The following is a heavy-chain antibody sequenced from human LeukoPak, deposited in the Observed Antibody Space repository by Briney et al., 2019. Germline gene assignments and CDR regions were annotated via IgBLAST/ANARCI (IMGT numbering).Heavy chain of an antibody. CDR1: GFTFSSYA. CDR3: ARVKGSSWPEWEDAFDI. Sequence: QPGRSLRLSCAASGFTFSSYAMHWVRQAPGKGLERMAAMSYDGGNKYYADSVKGRFTISRDNSKTTLYLEMNSLRADDTAVYYCARVKGSSWPEWEDAFDIWGQGTMVTVSS. J-gene: IGHJ3*02. V-gene: IGHV3-30*01. CDR2: MSYDGGNK. D-gene: IGHD6-13*01.